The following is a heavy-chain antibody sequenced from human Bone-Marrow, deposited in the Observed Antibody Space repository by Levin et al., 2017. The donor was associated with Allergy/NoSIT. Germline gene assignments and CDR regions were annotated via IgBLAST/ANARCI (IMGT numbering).Heavy chain of an antibody. D-gene: IGHD2-15*01. CDR1: GGSISSSSYY. CDR2: IYYSGRT. V-gene: IGHV4-39*01. Sequence: MPSETLSLTCTVSGGSISSSSYYWGWIRQPPGKGLEWIVSIYYSGRTYYNPSLKSRVTISVDTSKNQFSLKLSSVTAADTAVYYCARLRVVVAATLIKNWFDPWGQGTLVTISS. J-gene: IGHJ5*02. CDR3: ARLRVVVAATLIKNWFDP.